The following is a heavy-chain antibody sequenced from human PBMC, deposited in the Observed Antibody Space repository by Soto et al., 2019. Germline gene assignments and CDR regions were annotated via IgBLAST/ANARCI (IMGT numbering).Heavy chain of an antibody. V-gene: IGHV4-30-2*01. CDR2: IYHSGSS. J-gene: IGHJ4*02. CDR3: ARDHDWLPTY. Sequence: SETLSLTCAVSGGSISSGGYSWSWIRQPPGKGLEWIGYIYHSGSSYYNPSLKSRVTISVDTSKNQFSLKLSSVTAADTAVYCCARDHDWLPTYWSQGTLVTVSS. CDR1: GGSISSGGYS. D-gene: IGHD3-9*01.